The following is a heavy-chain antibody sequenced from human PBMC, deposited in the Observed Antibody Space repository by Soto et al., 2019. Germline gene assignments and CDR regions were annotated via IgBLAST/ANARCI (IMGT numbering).Heavy chain of an antibody. D-gene: IGHD3-22*01. CDR2: ITGRDAGT. CDR1: GFTFSNYA. Sequence: EVQLLESGGGLVHPGESLRLSCAASGFTFSNYAMSWVRHAPGKGLEWVSTITGRDAGTSYADSVKGRFTISRDNSRNTLYLQMNSLRAEDTAVYYCAKDAPGSGWLSDYWGQGARVTVSS. CDR3: AKDAPGSGWLSDY. V-gene: IGHV3-23*01. J-gene: IGHJ4*02.